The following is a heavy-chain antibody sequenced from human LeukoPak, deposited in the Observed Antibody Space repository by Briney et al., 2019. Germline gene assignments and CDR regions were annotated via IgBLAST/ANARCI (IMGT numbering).Heavy chain of an antibody. D-gene: IGHD1-26*01. CDR2: ISSSGSTI. V-gene: IGHV3-48*03. CDR3: ARDRGGGGSYPFDY. J-gene: IGHJ4*02. Sequence: PGGSLRLSCAASGFTFSSYEMNWVRQAPGKGLEWVSYISSSGSTIYYADSVKGRFTISRDNSKNTLYLQMNSLRAEDTAVYYCARDRGGGGSYPFDYWGQGTLVTVSS. CDR1: GFTFSSYE.